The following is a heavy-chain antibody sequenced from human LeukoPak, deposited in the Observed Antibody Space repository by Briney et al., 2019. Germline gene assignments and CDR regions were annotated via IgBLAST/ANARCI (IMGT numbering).Heavy chain of an antibody. CDR2: IYSGGST. CDR3: ATFCSGGDCYSFAP. D-gene: IGHD2-15*01. CDR1: GFTVSSNY. J-gene: IGHJ5*02. V-gene: IGHV3-53*01. Sequence: GGSLRLSCAASGFTVSSNYMSWVRQAPGKGLEWVSVIYSGGSTYYADSVKGRFTISRDNSKNTLYLRMNSLRAEDTAVYYCATFCSGGDCYSFAPWGQGTLVTVSS.